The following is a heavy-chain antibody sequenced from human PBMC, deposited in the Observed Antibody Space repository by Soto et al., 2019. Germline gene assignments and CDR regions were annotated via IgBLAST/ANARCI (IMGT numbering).Heavy chain of an antibody. V-gene: IGHV4-31*03. CDR1: GGSISSGGYY. CDR3: ARVDPTIFGVVRPRGMDV. CDR2: NYYSGIT. D-gene: IGHD3-3*01. J-gene: IGHJ6*02. Sequence: SETLSLTCTVSGGSISSGGYYWTWIRQHPGKGLEWIGYNYYSGITYYNPSLKSRVTISVDTSKNQFSLKLSSVTAADTAVYYCARVDPTIFGVVRPRGMDVWGQGTTVTVSS.